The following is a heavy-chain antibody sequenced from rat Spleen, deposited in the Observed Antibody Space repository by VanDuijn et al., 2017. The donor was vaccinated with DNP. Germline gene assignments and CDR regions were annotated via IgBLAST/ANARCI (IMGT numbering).Heavy chain of an antibody. V-gene: IGHV5S10*01. D-gene: IGHD1-1*01. CDR3: AIRQWSVSYTLDA. CDR1: GFIFSDYY. Sequence: EVQLVESGGGLVQPGRSLKLSCAASGFIFSDYYMAWVRQTPKKGLEWVATVIYDGSRTYYRDSVKGRFTISRDNAKSTLYLQMDSLRSEDTATYYCAIRQWSVSYTLDAWGQGTSVTVSS. J-gene: IGHJ4*01. CDR2: VIYDGSRT.